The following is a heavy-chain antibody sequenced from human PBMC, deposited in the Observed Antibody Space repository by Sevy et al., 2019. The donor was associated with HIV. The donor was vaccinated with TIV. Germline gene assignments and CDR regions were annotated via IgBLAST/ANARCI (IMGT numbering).Heavy chain of an antibody. CDR3: AKVDVVVPVADYGLDV. D-gene: IGHD2-2*01. CDR1: GFTFSNYA. V-gene: IGHV3-23*01. Sequence: GGSLRLSCEASGFTFSNYAMSWVRQAPGKGLEWVSSISRSGGSTYYADSVKGRFTISRDKSKNTLYLQMNSLRAEETAVFYCAKVDVVVPVADYGLDVWGQGTTVTVSS. CDR2: ISRSGGST. J-gene: IGHJ6*02.